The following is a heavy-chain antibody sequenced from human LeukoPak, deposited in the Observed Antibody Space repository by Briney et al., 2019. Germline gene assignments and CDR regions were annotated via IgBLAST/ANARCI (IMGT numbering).Heavy chain of an antibody. Sequence: SETLSLTCTVSGGSISSYYWSWIRQPPGKGLEWIGYIYYSGSTNYNPSLKSRVTISVDTSKNQFSLKLSSVTAADTAVYYCARDSVDSSGSFYSDYWGQGTLVTVSS. CDR3: ARDSVDSSGSFYSDY. CDR2: IYYSGST. CDR1: GGSISSYY. D-gene: IGHD3-22*01. V-gene: IGHV4-59*01. J-gene: IGHJ4*02.